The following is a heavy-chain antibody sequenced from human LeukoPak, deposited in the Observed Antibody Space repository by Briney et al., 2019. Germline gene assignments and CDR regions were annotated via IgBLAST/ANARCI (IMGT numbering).Heavy chain of an antibody. Sequence: GASVKVSCKASGYTFSSCGISWVRQAPGQGLEWMGWISTYNGDTHYAQKFQGRVTMTTDTSTSTAYMELRSLRSDDTAMYYCARRGGKNYGDYLLYYYYMDVWGKGTTVTVSS. D-gene: IGHD4-17*01. CDR1: GYTFSSCG. CDR3: ARRGGKNYGDYLLYYYYMDV. J-gene: IGHJ6*03. CDR2: ISTYNGDT. V-gene: IGHV1-18*01.